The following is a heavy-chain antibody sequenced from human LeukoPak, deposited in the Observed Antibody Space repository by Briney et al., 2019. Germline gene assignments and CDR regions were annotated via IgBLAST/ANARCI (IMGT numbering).Heavy chain of an antibody. V-gene: IGHV1-46*01. D-gene: IGHD5-18*01. CDR2: INPSGGST. CDR3: ASVGGGYSYGYRY. Sequence: GASVKVSCKASGYTFTSYYMHWVRQAPGQGLEWMGIINPSGGSTSYAQKFQGRVTITTDESTSTAYMELSSLRSEDTAVYYCASVGGGYSYGYRYWGQGTLVTVSS. J-gene: IGHJ4*02. CDR1: GYTFTSYY.